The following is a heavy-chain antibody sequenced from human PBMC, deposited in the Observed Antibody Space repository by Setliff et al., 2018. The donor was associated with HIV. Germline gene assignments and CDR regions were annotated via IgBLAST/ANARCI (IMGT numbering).Heavy chain of an antibody. J-gene: IGHJ4*02. D-gene: IGHD3-16*02. V-gene: IGHV4-59*12. CDR2: IYDSGRT. CDR1: GGSISSYY. Sequence: SETLSLTCTVSGGSISSYYWSWIRQPPGKGLEWIGDIYDSGRTNYNPSLKSRVSISVDTSKNQFSLKLSSVTAADTAVYYCARVPPLKAFGGVISLYYFDYWGQGTLVTVSS. CDR3: ARVPPLKAFGGVISLYYFDY.